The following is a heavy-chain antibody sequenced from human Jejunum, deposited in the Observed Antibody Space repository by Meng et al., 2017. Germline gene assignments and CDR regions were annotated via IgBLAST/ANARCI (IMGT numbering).Heavy chain of an antibody. V-gene: IGHV5-51*01. CDR1: GSRFSTNW. CDR3: ARPGDGSSNWHTVDY. CDR2: IYPPDSTT. D-gene: IGHD1/OR15-1a*01. Sequence: GGSLRLSCQGSGSRFSTNWIAWVRQMPGKGLECMGIIYPPDSTTRYSPSFEGQVTISADKSISTAYLQWTSLKASDTAIYYCARPGDGSSNWHTVDYWGQGTLVTVSS. J-gene: IGHJ4*02.